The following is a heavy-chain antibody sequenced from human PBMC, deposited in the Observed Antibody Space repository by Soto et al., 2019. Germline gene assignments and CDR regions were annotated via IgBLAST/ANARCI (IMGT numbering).Heavy chain of an antibody. V-gene: IGHV3-23*01. CDR1: NSAIIRQA. D-gene: IGHD1-26*01. Sequence: RLFRVTSNSAIIRQARISSCQAKGKGLECVSAISGSGGSTYYADSVKGRFTISXXXXXXTXYQQMNSLRAEDTAVYYCEKVTSGSYPWLDP. J-gene: IGHJ5*02. CDR3: EKVTSGSYPWLDP. CDR2: ISGSGGST.